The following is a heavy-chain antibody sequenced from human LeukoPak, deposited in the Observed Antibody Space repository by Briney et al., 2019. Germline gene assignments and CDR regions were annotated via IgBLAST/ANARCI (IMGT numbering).Heavy chain of an antibody. Sequence: GGSLRLSCAASGFTFSSYGMHWVRQAPGKGLEWVAVIWYDGSNKYYADSVKGRFTISRDNSKNTLYLQMNSLRAEDTAVYYCAKDPGAFDIWGQGTMVSVSS. CDR2: IWYDGSNK. V-gene: IGHV3-33*06. J-gene: IGHJ3*02. CDR3: AKDPGAFDI. CDR1: GFTFSSYG.